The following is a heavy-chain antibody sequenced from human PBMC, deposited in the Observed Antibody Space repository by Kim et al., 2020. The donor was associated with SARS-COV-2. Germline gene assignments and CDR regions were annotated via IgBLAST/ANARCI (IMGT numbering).Heavy chain of an antibody. CDR3: AKFGSSDDYLDY. Sequence: GGSLRLSCAASGFTFDDYAMHWVRQAPGKGLEWVSGISWNSGSIGYADSVKGRFTISRDNAKNSLYLQMNSLRAEDTALYYCAKFGSSDDYLDYWGQGALFSASS. CDR2: ISWNSGSI. J-gene: IGHJ4*02. CDR1: GFTFDDYA. V-gene: IGHV3-9*01. D-gene: IGHD3-3*01.